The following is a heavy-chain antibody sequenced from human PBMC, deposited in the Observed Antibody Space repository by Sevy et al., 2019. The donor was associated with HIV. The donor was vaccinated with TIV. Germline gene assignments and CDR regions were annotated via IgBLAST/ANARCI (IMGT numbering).Heavy chain of an antibody. CDR1: GYTFTGYY. CDR2: INPNSGGT. CDR3: AREYSGAFPFDY. Sequence: ASVQVSCKASGYTFTGYYMHWVRQAPGQGLEWMGWINPNSGGTNYAQKFQGRVTMTRDTSISTAYMELSRLRSDDAAEYYGAREYSGAFPFDYWGQGTLVTVSS. J-gene: IGHJ4*02. V-gene: IGHV1-2*02. D-gene: IGHD6-25*01.